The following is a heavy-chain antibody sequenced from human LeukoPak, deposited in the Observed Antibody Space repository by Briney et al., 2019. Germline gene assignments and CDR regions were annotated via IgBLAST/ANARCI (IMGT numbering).Heavy chain of an antibody. V-gene: IGHV4-4*07. CDR2: IYTSGST. J-gene: IGHJ4*02. CDR3: ARVGSCTNGVCYIDY. CDR1: GGSISSYY. Sequence: PSETLSLTCSVSGGSISSYYWSWIRQPAGKGLEWIGRIYTSGSTNYNPSLKSRVTMSVDTSKNQFSLKLSSVTAADTAVYYCARVGSCTNGVCYIDYWGQGTLVTVSS. D-gene: IGHD2-8*01.